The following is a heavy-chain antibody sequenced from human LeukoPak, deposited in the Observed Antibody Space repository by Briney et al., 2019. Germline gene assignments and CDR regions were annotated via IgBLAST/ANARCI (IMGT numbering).Heavy chain of an antibody. CDR3: AKSGSGYYI. V-gene: IGHV3-23*01. Sequence: GGSLRLSCAASGFTFSSSAMSWVRQAPGKGLEWVSSITGSGRGDSTNYAVSVKGRITISRDNSKSTLYLQMNSLRAEDTAIYYCAKSGSGYYIWGQGTLVTVSS. CDR1: GFTFSSSA. CDR2: ITGSGRGDST. J-gene: IGHJ4*02. D-gene: IGHD3-3*01.